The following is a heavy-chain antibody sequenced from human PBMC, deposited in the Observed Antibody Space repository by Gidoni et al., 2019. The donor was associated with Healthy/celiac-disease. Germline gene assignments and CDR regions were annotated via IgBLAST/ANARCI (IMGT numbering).Heavy chain of an antibody. Sequence: EVPLLESGGGLVQPGGSLRLSCAASGFTFSSYVMSWVRQAPGKGLEWVSAISGSGGSTYYADSVKGRFTISRDNSKNTLYLQMNSLRAEDTAVYYCASSPVGYCSGGSCYYFDYWGQGTLVTVSS. CDR1: GFTFSSYV. CDR2: ISGSGGST. J-gene: IGHJ4*02. V-gene: IGHV3-23*01. D-gene: IGHD2-15*01. CDR3: ASSPVGYCSGGSCYYFDY.